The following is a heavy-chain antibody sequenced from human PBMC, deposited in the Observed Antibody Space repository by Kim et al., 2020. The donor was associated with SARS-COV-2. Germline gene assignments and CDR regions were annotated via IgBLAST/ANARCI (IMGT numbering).Heavy chain of an antibody. CDR1: GFTFSSYA. CDR3: ARDVTGATTLYYYYYGMDV. V-gene: IGHV3-30*04. CDR2: ISYDGSNK. Sequence: GGSLRLSCAASGFTFSSYAMHWVRQAPGKGLEWVAVISYDGSNKYYADSVKGRFTISRDNSKNTLYLQMNSLRAEDTAVYYCARDVTGATTLYYYYYGMDVWGQGTTVTVSS. J-gene: IGHJ6*02. D-gene: IGHD1-26*01.